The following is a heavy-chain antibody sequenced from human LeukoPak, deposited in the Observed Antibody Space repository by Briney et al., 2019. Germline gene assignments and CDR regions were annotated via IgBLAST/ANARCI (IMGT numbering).Heavy chain of an antibody. J-gene: IGHJ4*02. D-gene: IGHD4-11*01. Sequence: PSETLSLTCTVSGGSISSGGYYWSWIRQHPGKGLEWIGYIYYSGSTYYNPSLKSRVTISVDTSKNQFSLKLSSVTAADTAVYYCARGDSNCVPLIDYWGQGTLVTVSS. CDR3: ARGDSNCVPLIDY. CDR1: GGSISSGGYY. V-gene: IGHV4-31*03. CDR2: IYYSGST.